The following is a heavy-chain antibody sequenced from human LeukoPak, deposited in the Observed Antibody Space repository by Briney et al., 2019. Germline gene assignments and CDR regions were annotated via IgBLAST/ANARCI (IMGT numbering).Heavy chain of an antibody. V-gene: IGHV3-15*01. J-gene: IGHJ4*02. CDR1: GFTFSSYA. D-gene: IGHD4-17*01. CDR3: TTDHGDYGDYGFDY. CDR2: IKSKTDGGTT. Sequence: PGGSLRLSCAASGFTFSSYAMSWVRQAPGKGLEWVGRIKSKTDGGTTDYAAPVKGRFTISRDDSKNTLYLQMNSLKTEDTAVYYCTTDHGDYGDYGFDYWGQGTLVTVSS.